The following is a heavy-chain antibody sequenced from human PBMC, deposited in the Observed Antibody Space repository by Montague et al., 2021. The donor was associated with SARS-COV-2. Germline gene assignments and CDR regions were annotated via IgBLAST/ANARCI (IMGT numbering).Heavy chain of an antibody. CDR1: GFTFSNAW. Sequence: SLRLSCAASGFTFSNAWMSWVRQAPGKGLEWVGRIKSKTDGGTTDYAAPVQGRFTISRDDSKNTLYLQMNSLKTEDTAVYYCTTVFPLLWFGELYLEEYYFDYWGQGTLVTVSS. V-gene: IGHV3-15*01. D-gene: IGHD3-10*01. J-gene: IGHJ4*02. CDR3: TTVFPLLWFGELYLEEYYFDY. CDR2: IKSKTDGGTT.